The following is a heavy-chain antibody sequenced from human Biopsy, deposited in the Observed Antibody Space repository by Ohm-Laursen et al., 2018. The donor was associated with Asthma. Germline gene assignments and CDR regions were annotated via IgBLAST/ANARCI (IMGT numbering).Heavy chain of an antibody. CDR2: IMTVFGTT. Sequence: ASSVKVSCKVPGGTFSNFAISWVRQAPGQGLEWLGGIMTVFGTTNYAQKFQGRVTITADESTSTAYMEVTSLGSEDTAIYYCARCQVGYSSGWSLLLKKIYYSGMDVWGQGTAVTVSS. V-gene: IGHV1-69*01. D-gene: IGHD6-19*01. CDR1: GGTFSNFA. CDR3: ARCQVGYSSGWSLLLKKIYYSGMDV. J-gene: IGHJ6*02.